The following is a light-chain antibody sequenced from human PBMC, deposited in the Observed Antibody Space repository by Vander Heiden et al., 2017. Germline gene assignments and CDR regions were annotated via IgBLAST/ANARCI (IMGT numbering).Light chain of an antibody. V-gene: IGKV2-28*01. CDR3: MQALQRPFT. Sequence: IEMTQSPVSLPVTPGEPASFSCRSNQSLLHSNGYNYVDWFLQKPGQSPQLLIYWASNRASGVSDRFSGSGSGTDFTLKISRVESDDVGLYSCMQALQRPFTFGPGTRLDIK. J-gene: IGKJ3*01. CDR1: QSLLHSNGYNY. CDR2: WAS.